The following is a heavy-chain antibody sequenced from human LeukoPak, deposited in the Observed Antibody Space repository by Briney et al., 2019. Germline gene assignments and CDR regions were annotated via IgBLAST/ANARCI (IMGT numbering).Heavy chain of an antibody. V-gene: IGHV3-48*02. CDR1: GFTFSNYG. Sequence: QTGGSLRLSCAASGFTFSNYGMSWVRQAPGKGLEWISYISSSSSLIYYADSVKGRFTISRDNAKNSLYLQMNSLRDEDTAVYYCARDLRRFAAYYFDYWGQGTLVTVSS. CDR2: ISSSSSLI. D-gene: IGHD5/OR15-5a*01. CDR3: ARDLRRFAAYYFDY. J-gene: IGHJ4*02.